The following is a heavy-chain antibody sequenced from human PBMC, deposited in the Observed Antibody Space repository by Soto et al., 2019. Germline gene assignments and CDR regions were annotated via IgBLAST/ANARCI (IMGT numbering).Heavy chain of an antibody. V-gene: IGHV1-69*06. CDR1: GGTFGSYT. Sequence: QVHLVQSGAEVKKPGSSVKVSSTASGGTFGSYTVTWVRQAPGQGLEWMGEIIPMFGTASYAQKFQGRVTLTADKSTTTAHMELSSLSSDDTAVYFCARQKAMPPYFYSGMDVWGQGTTFTVSS. CDR3: ARQKAMPPYFYSGMDV. D-gene: IGHD2-2*01. J-gene: IGHJ6*02. CDR2: IIPMFGTA.